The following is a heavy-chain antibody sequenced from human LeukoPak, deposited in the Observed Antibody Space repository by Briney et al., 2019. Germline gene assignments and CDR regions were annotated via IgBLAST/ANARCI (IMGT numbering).Heavy chain of an antibody. D-gene: IGHD3-22*01. V-gene: IGHV1-69*05. CDR2: IIPIFGTA. Sequence: SVKVSFKASGGTFSSYAISWVRQAPGQGLEWMGGIIPIFGTANYAQEFQGRVTITTDESTSTAYMELSSLRSEDTAVYYCARANMSDSSGYYYYYDYMDVWGKGTTVAVSS. CDR1: GGTFSSYA. CDR3: ARANMSDSSGYYYYYDYMDV. J-gene: IGHJ6*03.